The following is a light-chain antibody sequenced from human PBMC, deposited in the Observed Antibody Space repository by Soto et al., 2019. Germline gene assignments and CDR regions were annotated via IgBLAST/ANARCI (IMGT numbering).Light chain of an antibody. Sequence: EIVMTQSPATLSVSPGERATLSCRASQSVNSSYFAWYQQKPGQAPRLLIYGASSRATGIPDRFSGSGSGTDFTLTIDRLEPEDFAVYHCQHYGTTPLTFGGGTKVDIK. J-gene: IGKJ4*01. CDR2: GAS. CDR3: QHYGTTPLT. CDR1: QSVNSSY. V-gene: IGKV3-20*01.